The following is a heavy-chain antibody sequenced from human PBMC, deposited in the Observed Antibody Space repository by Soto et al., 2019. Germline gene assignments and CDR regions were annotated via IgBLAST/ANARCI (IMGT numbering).Heavy chain of an antibody. V-gene: IGHV3-48*02. CDR3: ARKGVAFDY. CDR2: ISTTSISI. CDR1: GFTFSSYI. J-gene: IGHJ4*02. D-gene: IGHD3-3*01. Sequence: PGGSLRLSCAASGFTFSSYIMNWVRQAPGKGLEWISYISTTSISIYYADSVKGRFTISRDNVKDSLFLQMNSLRDEDTAVYYCARKGVAFDYWGQGALVTVSS.